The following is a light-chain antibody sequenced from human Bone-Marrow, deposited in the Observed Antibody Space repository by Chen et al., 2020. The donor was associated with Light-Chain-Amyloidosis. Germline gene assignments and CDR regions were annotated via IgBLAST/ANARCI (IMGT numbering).Light chain of an antibody. J-gene: IGLJ2*01. CDR1: SSNIGNNY. CDR3: AAWDDSLNGVV. CDR2: KNN. Sequence: QSVLTQPPSASGTPGQRVTISCSGSSSNIGNNYVYWYQQVPRTAPKLLIYKNNQRPSGVPDRFSGSRSATSASLAISGLRSEDDADYYGAAWDDSLNGVVFGGGTKLTVL. V-gene: IGLV1-47*01.